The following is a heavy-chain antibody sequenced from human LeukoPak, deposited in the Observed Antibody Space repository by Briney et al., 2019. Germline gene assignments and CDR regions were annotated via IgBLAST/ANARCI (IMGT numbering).Heavy chain of an antibody. V-gene: IGHV1-69*13. J-gene: IGHJ4*02. CDR3: AREQYSGSYTY. Sequence: SVKVSCKASVDTFSSYAISWVRQAPGQGLEWMGGIIPIFGTANYAQKCEGRGTMTADESTRRAYMAVRSLRSEDTAVYYYAREQYSGSYTYWGQGTLVTVSS. CDR1: VDTFSSYA. CDR2: IIPIFGTA. D-gene: IGHD1-26*01.